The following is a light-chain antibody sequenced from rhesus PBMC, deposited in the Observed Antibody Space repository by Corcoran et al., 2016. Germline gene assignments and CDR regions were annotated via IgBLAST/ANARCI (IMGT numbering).Light chain of an antibody. V-gene: IGKV1-25*01. CDR2: KAS. J-gene: IGKJ1*01. CDR3: QQHSSYPRT. Sequence: DIQMTQSPSSLSASVGDTVTITCRASQGISSYLAWYQQKPGKAPKLLIYKASTLQSGVPSRFSGSGSGTDLTLTISSLQPEEFATYYCQQHSSYPRTFGQGTKVEIK. CDR1: QGISSY.